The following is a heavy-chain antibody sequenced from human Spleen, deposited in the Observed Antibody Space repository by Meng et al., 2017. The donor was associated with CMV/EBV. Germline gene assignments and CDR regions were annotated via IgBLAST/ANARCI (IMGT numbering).Heavy chain of an antibody. CDR2: IHPGDSST. V-gene: IGHV5-51*01. J-gene: IGHJ3*02. D-gene: IGHD6-6*01. CDR1: GYSFATYW. CDR3: ARKEASSSHPFDI. Sequence: GGSLRLSCQGSGYSFATYWIGWVRQMPGKGLEWMGLIHPGDSSTRYSPSFQGQVTVSADKSINTAYVQWTSLKASDNAMYYCARKEASSSHPFDIWGQGTMVTVSS.